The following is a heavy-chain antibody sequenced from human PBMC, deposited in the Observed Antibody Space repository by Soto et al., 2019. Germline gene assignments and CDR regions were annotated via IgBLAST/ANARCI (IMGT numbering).Heavy chain of an antibody. CDR1: GFTFSSYS. CDR2: ISSSSSTI. D-gene: IGHD3-22*01. Sequence: GGSLRLSCAASGFTFSSYSMNWVCQAPGKGLEWVSYISSSSSTIYYADSVKGRFTISRDNAKNSLYLQMNSLRDEDTAVYYCAEDSYYHDSTGYYIFDYWGQGTLVTVSS. J-gene: IGHJ4*02. V-gene: IGHV3-48*02. CDR3: AEDSYYHDSTGYYIFDY.